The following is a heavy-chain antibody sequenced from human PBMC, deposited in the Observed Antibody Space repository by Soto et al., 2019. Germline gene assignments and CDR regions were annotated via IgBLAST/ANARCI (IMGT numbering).Heavy chain of an antibody. V-gene: IGHV3-7*03. CDR3: ARDRFSMRFGVVTTMDV. CDR1: GFTFSSYW. Sequence: PGVSLRLSCAAAGFTFSSYWMSWVRPAPGKGLEWVANIKQDGSEKYYVDSVKGRFTISRDNAKNSLYLQMNSLRADDTAVYYCARDRFSMRFGVVTTMDVWGKGTTVTVSS. D-gene: IGHD3-3*01. J-gene: IGHJ6*03. CDR2: IKQDGSEK.